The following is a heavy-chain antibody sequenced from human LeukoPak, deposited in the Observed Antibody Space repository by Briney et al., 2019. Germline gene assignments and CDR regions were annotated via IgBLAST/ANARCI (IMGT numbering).Heavy chain of an antibody. D-gene: IGHD2-21*01. CDR2: ISSSSSSYI. Sequence: GSLRLSCAASGFSFSSYSMNWVRQAPGKGLEWVSSISSSSSSYIYYADSVKGRFTISRDNAKNSLYLQMNSLRAEDTAVYYCARAYCGGDCYLGGSHWGQGTLVTVSS. CDR3: ARAYCGGDCYLGGSH. J-gene: IGHJ4*02. V-gene: IGHV3-21*01. CDR1: GFSFSSYS.